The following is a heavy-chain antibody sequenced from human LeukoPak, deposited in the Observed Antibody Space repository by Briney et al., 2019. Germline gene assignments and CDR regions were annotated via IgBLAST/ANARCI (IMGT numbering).Heavy chain of an antibody. Sequence: GGSLRLSCAASGFTFSSYAMSWVRQAPEKGLEWVSAISGSGGSTYYADSVKGRFTISRDNSKNTLYLQMNSLRAEDTAVYYCAKDRHRSGWYYYGMDVWGQGTTVTVS. CDR1: GFTFSSYA. CDR2: ISGSGGST. J-gene: IGHJ6*02. CDR3: AKDRHRSGWYYYGMDV. D-gene: IGHD6-19*01. V-gene: IGHV3-23*01.